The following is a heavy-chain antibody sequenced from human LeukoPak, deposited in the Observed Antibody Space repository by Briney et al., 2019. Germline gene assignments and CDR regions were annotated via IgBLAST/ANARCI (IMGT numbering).Heavy chain of an antibody. D-gene: IGHD6-19*01. CDR3: ATQYWRYLGLLVAGPPGWYFDL. CDR2: FDPEDGET. CDR1: GYTLTELS. V-gene: IGHV1-24*01. J-gene: IGHJ2*01. Sequence: ASVKVSCKVSGYTLTELSMHWVRQAPGKGLEWMGGFDPEDGETIYAQKFQGRVTMTEDTSTDTAYMDLSSLRSEDTAVYYCATQYWRYLGLLVAGPPGWYFDLWGRGTLVTVSS.